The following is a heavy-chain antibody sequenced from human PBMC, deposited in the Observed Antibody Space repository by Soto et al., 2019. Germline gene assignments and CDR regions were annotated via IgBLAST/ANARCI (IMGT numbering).Heavy chain of an antibody. J-gene: IGHJ4*02. D-gene: IGHD2-15*01. Sequence: QVQLQESGPGLVKPSGTLSLTCAVSGASISSTNWWSWVRQAPGEGLEWIGEIFHSGTTTYNPSLKSRVIISMDTSTNQLSLGLDSVTAADTAVYFCARHIAVPTTRGFDYWGQGTLVTVSS. CDR2: IFHSGTT. V-gene: IGHV4-4*02. CDR3: ARHIAVPTTRGFDY. CDR1: GASISSTNW.